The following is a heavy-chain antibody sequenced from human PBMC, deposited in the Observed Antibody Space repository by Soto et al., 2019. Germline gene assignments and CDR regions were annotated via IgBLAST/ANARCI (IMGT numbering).Heavy chain of an antibody. CDR3: ARDQLYYNDISGRPLNAFDV. Sequence: EVDLVESGGGLVQSGGSLRLSCAASGFTFRNYGMNWVRQAPGKGLEWVSYXGIGSSTTYYADSVKGRFTISRDNAKNSLYLQMNSLRAEDTAVYYCARDQLYYNDISGRPLNAFDVWGQGTMVTVSS. J-gene: IGHJ3*01. CDR1: GFTFRNYG. CDR2: XGIGSSTT. V-gene: IGHV3-48*01. D-gene: IGHD3-22*01.